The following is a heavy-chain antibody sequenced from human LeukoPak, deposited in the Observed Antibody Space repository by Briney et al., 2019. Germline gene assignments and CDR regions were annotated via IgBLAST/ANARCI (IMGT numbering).Heavy chain of an antibody. D-gene: IGHD3-22*01. CDR2: ISYDASNK. V-gene: IGHV3-30*18. J-gene: IGHJ4*02. CDR3: AKGSYYDISGYSEFDY. Sequence: GGSLRLSCAASGFTFSRYGMHWVRQTPGKGLEWVAVISYDASNKYYADSVKGRFTISRDNSKNTLYLQMNSLRAEDTAVYYCAKGSYYDISGYSEFDYWGQGTLVTVSS. CDR1: GFTFSRYG.